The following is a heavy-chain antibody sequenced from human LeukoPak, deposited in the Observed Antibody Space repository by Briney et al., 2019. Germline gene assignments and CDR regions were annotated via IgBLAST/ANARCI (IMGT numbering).Heavy chain of an antibody. CDR3: ASSYGSGSYGYMDV. CDR1: GYTFTSNY. V-gene: IGHV1-46*01. Sequence: ASVTVSCTAFGYTFTSNYMHWVRQAPGQGPEWMGVISPSGGSTTYAQKFQGRVTLTRDMSTSTDYLELSSLRSEDTAVYYCASSYGSGSYGYMDVWGKGTTVTISS. D-gene: IGHD3-10*01. CDR2: ISPSGGST. J-gene: IGHJ6*03.